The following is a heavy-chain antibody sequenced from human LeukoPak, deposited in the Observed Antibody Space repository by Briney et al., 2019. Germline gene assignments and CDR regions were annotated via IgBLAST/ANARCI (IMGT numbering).Heavy chain of an antibody. V-gene: IGHV3-74*01. CDR3: VRDLGGRSGH. Sequence: GGSLRLSCAASGFTFSSNWMHWVRQAPGKGLVWVSRINEDGSTTSYADSVKGRSTIFRDNAKNTLYLQMNSLRAEGTAVYYCVRDLGGRSGHWGQGTLVTVSS. D-gene: IGHD1-26*01. CDR2: INEDGSTT. J-gene: IGHJ4*02. CDR1: GFTFSSNW.